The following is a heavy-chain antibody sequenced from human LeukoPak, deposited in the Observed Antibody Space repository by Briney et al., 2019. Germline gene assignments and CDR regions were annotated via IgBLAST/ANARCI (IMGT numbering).Heavy chain of an antibody. V-gene: IGHV1-46*01. Sequence: ASVKVSCKASGYTFSNYYLHWVRQGPGQGLEWMGIINPSGGGTSYAQKFQGRVTMTRDTSTSIVYMDLSSLRSEDTAVYYCASDLGSSGNYRWGYYFDCWGQGTLVTVSS. D-gene: IGHD1-7*01. CDR3: ASDLGSSGNYRWGYYFDC. CDR1: GYTFSNYY. CDR2: INPSGGGT. J-gene: IGHJ4*02.